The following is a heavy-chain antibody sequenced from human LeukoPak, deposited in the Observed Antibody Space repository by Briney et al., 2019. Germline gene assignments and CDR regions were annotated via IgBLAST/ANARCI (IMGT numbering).Heavy chain of an antibody. V-gene: IGHV4-34*01. CDR3: ARGDPKRYYYDSSGYRY. CDR2: INHSGST. Sequence: KPSETLSLTCAVSGGSFSGYYWSWIRQPPGKGLEWIGEINHSGSTNYNPSLKSRVTISVDTSKNQFSLKLSSVTAADTAVYYCARGDPKRYYYDSSGYRYWGQGTLVTVSS. J-gene: IGHJ4*02. CDR1: GGSFSGYY. D-gene: IGHD3-22*01.